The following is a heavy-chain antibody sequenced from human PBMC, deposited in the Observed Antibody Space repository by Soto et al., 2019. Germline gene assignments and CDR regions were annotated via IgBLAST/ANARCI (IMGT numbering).Heavy chain of an antibody. CDR2: ISGSGSST. D-gene: IGHD1-26*01. Sequence: EVQLLESGGGLVQPGGSLRLSCAASGFTFSSYAMIWVRQAPGXXXXXVSVISGSGSSTYYVDSVKGRFTISRDNSKXXLYLXMXSXXXEDXXLXYCAKDLPGELLPTCFDPWGQGTLVTVSS. CDR1: GFTFSSYA. CDR3: AKDLPGELLPTCFDP. V-gene: IGHV3-23*01. J-gene: IGHJ5*02.